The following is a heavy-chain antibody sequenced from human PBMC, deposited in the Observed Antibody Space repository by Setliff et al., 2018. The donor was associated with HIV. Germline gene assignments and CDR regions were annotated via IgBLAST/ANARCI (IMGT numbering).Heavy chain of an antibody. J-gene: IGHJ6*03. CDR3: ARDKDYYDYSGYYYIYYYMDV. V-gene: IGHV3-48*01. D-gene: IGHD3-22*01. CDR1: GFPFTSFS. CDR2: IYDSGDI. Sequence: GGSLRLSCAASGFPFTSFSINWVRQAPGKGLEWVSRIYDSGDIWYADSVRGRFTISRDNSKNTLYLQMNSLRAEDTAVYYCARDKDYYDYSGYYYIYYYMDVWGKGTTVTVSS.